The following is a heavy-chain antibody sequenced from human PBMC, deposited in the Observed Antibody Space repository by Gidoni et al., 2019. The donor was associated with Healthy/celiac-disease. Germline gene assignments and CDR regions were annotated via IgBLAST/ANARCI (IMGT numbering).Heavy chain of an antibody. J-gene: IGHJ2*01. CDR1: GSTFTGYY. CDR2: INPNMGGT. D-gene: IGHD3-10*01. V-gene: IGHV1-2*04. CDR3: ARDWAADYGSGSLRPFWYFDL. Sequence: QVQLVQSGAEVQKPVASVTVSCQASGSTFTGYYMHRVGQAPGQGREWMGWINPNMGGTNYAQKFQGWVTMTRDTSISTAYMELSRLRSDDTAVYYCARDWAADYGSGSLRPFWYFDLWGRGTLVTVSS.